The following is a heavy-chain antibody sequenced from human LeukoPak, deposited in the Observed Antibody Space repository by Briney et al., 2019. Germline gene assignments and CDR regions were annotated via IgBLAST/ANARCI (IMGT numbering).Heavy chain of an antibody. D-gene: IGHD3-10*01. Sequence: SQTLSLTCAISGDSVSSNSAARNWIRQSPSRGLEWLGRTYYRSKWYNDYAVSVKSRITINPDTSKNQFSLQLNSVTPEDTAVYYCARGLWFGELLGGYYYYIDVWGKGTTVTVSS. CDR2: TYYRSKWYN. J-gene: IGHJ6*03. CDR1: GDSVSSNSAA. V-gene: IGHV6-1*01. CDR3: ARGLWFGELLGGYYYYIDV.